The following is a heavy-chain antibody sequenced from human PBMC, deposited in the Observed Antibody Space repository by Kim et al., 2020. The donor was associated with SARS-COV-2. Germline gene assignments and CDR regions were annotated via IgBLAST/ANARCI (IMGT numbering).Heavy chain of an antibody. J-gene: IGHJ5*02. CDR3: ARSGGDCSGGSCYLAWFDP. Sequence: GGSLRLSCAASGFTSSSYAMGWVRQAPGKGLEWVSVISGTGGNTYYAESVKGRFTISRDNSKNTVYLQMDGLRVEDTAVYYCARSGGDCSGGSCYLAWFDPGGQGTPVTVFS. V-gene: IGHV3-23*01. CDR1: GFTSSSYA. CDR2: ISGTGGNT. D-gene: IGHD2-15*01.